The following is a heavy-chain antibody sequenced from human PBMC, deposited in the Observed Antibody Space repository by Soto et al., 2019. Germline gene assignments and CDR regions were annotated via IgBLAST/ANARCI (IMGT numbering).Heavy chain of an antibody. J-gene: IGHJ4*02. V-gene: IGHV1-69*13. CDR3: ARGYYDSSGYYPANYFDY. D-gene: IGHD3-22*01. CDR1: GGTFSSYA. CDR2: IIPIFGTA. Sequence: GASVKVSCKASGGTFSSYAISWVRQAPGQGLEWIGGIIPIFGTANYAQKFQGRVTITADESTSTAYMDLSSLRSEDTAVYYCARGYYDSSGYYPANYFDYWGQGTLVTVSS.